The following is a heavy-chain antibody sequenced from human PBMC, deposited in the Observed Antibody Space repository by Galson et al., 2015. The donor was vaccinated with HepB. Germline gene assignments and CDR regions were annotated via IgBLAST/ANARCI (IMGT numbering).Heavy chain of an antibody. CDR3: AKDRRCTAGTCYQVFDY. D-gene: IGHD2-15*01. J-gene: IGHJ4*02. CDR1: GFTFSSYV. CDR2: INNIGDNT. Sequence: SLRLSCAASGFTFSSYVMSWVRQAPGKGLEWVSSINNIGDNTYYGDSVKGRFTISRDNSKNALYLQTNSLRAEDTAIYYCAKDRRCTAGTCYQVFDYWGQGSLVTVSS. V-gene: IGHV3-23*01.